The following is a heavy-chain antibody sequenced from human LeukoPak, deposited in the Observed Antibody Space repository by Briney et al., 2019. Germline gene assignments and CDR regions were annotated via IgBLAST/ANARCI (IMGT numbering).Heavy chain of an antibody. Sequence: SETLSLPCTVSGTLVSGFYWTWIRQPPGKGLEWIGFIYSTGTTSYKASLPSRVTISVDTSKNQFSMKLESVIAADTGIYYCGGRWGGTIDYWGQGTLVTVSS. CDR3: GGRWGGTIDY. V-gene: IGHV4-4*09. CDR1: GTLVSGFY. D-gene: IGHD3-16*01. J-gene: IGHJ4*02. CDR2: IYSTGTT.